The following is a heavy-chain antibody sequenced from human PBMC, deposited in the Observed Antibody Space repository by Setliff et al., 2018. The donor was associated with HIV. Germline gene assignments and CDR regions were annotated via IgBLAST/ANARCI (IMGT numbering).Heavy chain of an antibody. J-gene: IGHJ5*02. Sequence: SETLSLTCTVSGGSISSYYWSWIRQPAGKGLEWIGRIYTSGSTNYNPSLKSRVTMSVDASKNQFSLKLSPVTAADTAVYYCARDQGSGSYYKVLNWFDPWGQGTLVTVSS. V-gene: IGHV4-4*07. D-gene: IGHD3-10*01. CDR2: IYTSGST. CDR1: GGSISSYY. CDR3: ARDQGSGSYYKVLNWFDP.